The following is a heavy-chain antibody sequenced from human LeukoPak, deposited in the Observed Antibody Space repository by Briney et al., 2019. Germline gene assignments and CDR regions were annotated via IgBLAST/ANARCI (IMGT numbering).Heavy chain of an antibody. J-gene: IGHJ6*02. D-gene: IGHD3-16*01. V-gene: IGHV3-66*01. CDR3: ARGPDVETVMLTGYYYGMDV. CDR2: IYSAGST. Sequence: GGSLRLSCAASGFSVRTKYMTWVRRAPGKGLQWVSVIYSAGSTAYAASVKGRFTITRDNSKNTLDLQMNSLSVEDTSVYICARGPDVETVMLTGYYYGMDVWGQGTTVTVSS. CDR1: GFSVRTKY.